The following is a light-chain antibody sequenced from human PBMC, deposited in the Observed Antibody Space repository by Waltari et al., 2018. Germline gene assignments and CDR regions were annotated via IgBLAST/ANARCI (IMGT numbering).Light chain of an antibody. CDR1: SSTLGTTY. V-gene: IGLV1-51*02. CDR2: ENN. CDR3: GTWDSSLSAGV. Sequence: HSVLPQPPSVSADPGQKVTISCSGSSSTLGTTYVSWYQQLPGTAPKLLIYENNKRPSGIPDRFSGSKSGTSATVGITGLQTGDEADYYCGTWDSSLSAGVFGGGTKLTVL. J-gene: IGLJ2*01.